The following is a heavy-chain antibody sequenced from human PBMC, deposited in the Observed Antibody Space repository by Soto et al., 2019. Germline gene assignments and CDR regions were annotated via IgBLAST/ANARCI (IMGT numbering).Heavy chain of an antibody. Sequence: QLQLQESGPGLVKPSETLSLTCTVSGGSISSSSYYWGWIRQPPGKGLVWIGSIYYSGSTYYNPSLKSRVTISVETSKNQFSLKLSSVTAADTAVYYCARHTPAISISDHWGQGTLVTVSS. CDR1: GGSISSSSYY. D-gene: IGHD2-15*01. J-gene: IGHJ4*02. V-gene: IGHV4-39*01. CDR2: IYYSGST. CDR3: ARHTPAISISDH.